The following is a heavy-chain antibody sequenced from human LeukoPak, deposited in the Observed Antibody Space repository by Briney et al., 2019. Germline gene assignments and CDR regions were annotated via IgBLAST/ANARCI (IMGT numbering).Heavy chain of an antibody. V-gene: IGHV3-21*01. CDR1: GFTFSSYS. D-gene: IGHD6-19*01. Sequence: GGSLRLSCAASGFTFSSYSMNWVRQAPGKGLEWVSSISSSSYIYYADSVKGRFTISRDNAKNSLYLQMNSLRAEDTAVYYCARDFRLGNGWYRFLGVFDYWGQGTLVTVSS. CDR2: ISSSSYI. J-gene: IGHJ4*02. CDR3: ARDFRLGNGWYRFLGVFDY.